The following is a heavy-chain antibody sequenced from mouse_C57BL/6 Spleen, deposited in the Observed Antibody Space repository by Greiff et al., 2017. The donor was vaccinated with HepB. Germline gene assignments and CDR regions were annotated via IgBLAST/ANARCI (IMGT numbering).Heavy chain of an antibody. Sequence: VQLQQSGPELVKPGASVKISCKASGYAFSSSWMNWVKQRPGKGLEWIGRIYPGDGDTNYNGKFKGKATLTADKSSSTAYMQLSSLTSEDSAVYLCARIPREDYFDYWGQGTTLTVSS. CDR1: GYAFSSSW. CDR3: ARIPREDYFDY. J-gene: IGHJ2*01. V-gene: IGHV1-82*01. CDR2: IYPGDGDT.